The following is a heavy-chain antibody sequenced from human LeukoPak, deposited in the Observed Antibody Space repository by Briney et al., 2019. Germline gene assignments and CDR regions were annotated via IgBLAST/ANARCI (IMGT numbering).Heavy chain of an antibody. Sequence: LPGGSLRLSCEASGFTIANHVMTWVRQAPGKGPEWVASQSGSGHNTYYSESVRGRFAISRDNSKNTVFLQMNSLRVEDTAIYYCATDWTLRGVPTFFDPWGQGTVVSVSS. CDR2: QSGSGHNT. J-gene: IGHJ5*02. V-gene: IGHV3-23*01. D-gene: IGHD3-10*01. CDR3: ATDWTLRGVPTFFDP. CDR1: GFTIANHV.